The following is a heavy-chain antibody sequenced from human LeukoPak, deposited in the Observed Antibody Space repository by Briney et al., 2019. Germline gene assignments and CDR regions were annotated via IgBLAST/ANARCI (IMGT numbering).Heavy chain of an antibody. J-gene: IGHJ4*02. CDR2: FYSGGNT. D-gene: IGHD2-15*01. Sequence: GGSLRLSCVASGFTVSSNYVSWVRQAPGRGLEWVSVFYSGGNTYYADSVKGRFTISRDNSKNTLYLQMNSLRAEDTAVYYCARGQYCSGGNCYFRYYYFDYWGQGTLVTVSS. CDR3: ARGQYCSGGNCYFRYYYFDY. CDR1: GFTVSSNY. V-gene: IGHV3-53*01.